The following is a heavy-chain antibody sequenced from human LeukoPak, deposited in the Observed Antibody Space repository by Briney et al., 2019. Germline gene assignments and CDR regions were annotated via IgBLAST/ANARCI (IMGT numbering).Heavy chain of an antibody. CDR3: ARGSPPPNYYYMDV. J-gene: IGHJ6*03. V-gene: IGHV4-38-2*02. CDR2: IYHSGST. CDR1: GYSISSGYY. Sequence: SETLSLTCTVSGYSISSGYYWGWIRQPPGKGLEWIGSIYHSGSTCYNPSLKSRVTISVDTSKNQFSLKLSSVTAADTAVYYCARGSPPPNYYYMDVWGKGATVTVSS. D-gene: IGHD2-15*01.